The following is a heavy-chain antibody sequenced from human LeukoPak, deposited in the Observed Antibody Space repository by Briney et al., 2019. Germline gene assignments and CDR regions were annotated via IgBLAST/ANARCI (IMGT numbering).Heavy chain of an antibody. Sequence: PGGSLRLSCAASGFTFSSYTMNWVRQAPGMGLEWVSSISTDNSYIYYTDSVKGRFTISRDNAKNSLYLQMNSLRAEDTAVYYCARDLSVGSKPDLGFDYWGQGTLVTVSS. J-gene: IGHJ4*02. CDR3: ARDLSVGSKPDLGFDY. V-gene: IGHV3-21*01. CDR2: ISTDNSYI. D-gene: IGHD1-26*01. CDR1: GFTFSSYT.